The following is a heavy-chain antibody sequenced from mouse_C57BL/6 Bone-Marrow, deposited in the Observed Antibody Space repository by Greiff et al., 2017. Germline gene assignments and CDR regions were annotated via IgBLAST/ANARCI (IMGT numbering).Heavy chain of an antibody. J-gene: IGHJ3*01. Sequence: EVQLQESGEGLVKPGGSLKLSCAASGFTFSSYAMSWVRQTPEKRLEWVAYISSGGDYIYYADTVKGRFTISRDNARNTLYLQMSSLKSEDTAMYYCTRSFYDGYSFAYWGQGTLVTVSA. CDR2: ISSGGDYI. D-gene: IGHD2-3*01. CDR1: GFTFSSYA. CDR3: TRSFYDGYSFAY. V-gene: IGHV5-9-1*02.